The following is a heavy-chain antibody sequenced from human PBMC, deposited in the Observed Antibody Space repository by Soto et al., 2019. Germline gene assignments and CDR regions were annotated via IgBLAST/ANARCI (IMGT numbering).Heavy chain of an antibody. Sequence: SETVSLTCTFSVGSVSSRSYYCSWIRQPPGKGLEWIGHMYYSGTTNYQPSLKSRVTISADTSQNQFSLKLSSVSAADTAAYYCARALFCGVDIPLFEAWGQGTLVRVSS. J-gene: IGHJ5*02. CDR1: VGSVSSRSYY. D-gene: IGHD3-3*01. V-gene: IGHV4-61*01. CDR2: MYYSGTT. CDR3: ARALFCGVDIPLFEA.